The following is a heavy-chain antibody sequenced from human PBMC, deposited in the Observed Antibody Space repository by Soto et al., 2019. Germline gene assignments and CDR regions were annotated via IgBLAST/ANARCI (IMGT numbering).Heavy chain of an antibody. CDR1: GDSISSSNYF. CDR2: IFYSGST. CDR3: ARLYGWLYFDY. D-gene: IGHD3-9*01. V-gene: IGHV4-39*01. J-gene: IGHJ4*02. Sequence: PSETLSLTCTVSGDSISSSNYFWGWIRQPPGKGLEWIGTIFYSGSTYYNPSLKSRVTISVDTSKNQFSLRLISVTAADTALYYYARLYGWLYFDYWGQGSLVTVSS.